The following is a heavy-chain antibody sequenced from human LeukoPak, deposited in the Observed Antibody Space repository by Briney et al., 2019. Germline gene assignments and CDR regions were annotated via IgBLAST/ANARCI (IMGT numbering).Heavy chain of an antibody. Sequence: SETLSLTCTVSGGSTSPYYWSWIRQPPGKGLEWIGYILHTGSGSTSHNPSLKSRVTISVDTSKNQFSLKLSSVTAADTAVYYCARDSTYYDILTGSHWFDPWGQGTLVTVSS. D-gene: IGHD3-9*01. V-gene: IGHV4-59*12. CDR2: ILHTGSGST. CDR1: GGSTSPYY. CDR3: ARDSTYYDILTGSHWFDP. J-gene: IGHJ5*02.